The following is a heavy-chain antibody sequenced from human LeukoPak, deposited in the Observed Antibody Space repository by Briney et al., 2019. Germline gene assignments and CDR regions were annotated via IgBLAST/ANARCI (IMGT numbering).Heavy chain of an antibody. D-gene: IGHD3-16*01. CDR3: ARAVGPFDI. Sequence: GASLKLSCAASGYTFSTYGMHWVRQAPGKGLEWMAVIWYDGSIKYYADSVKGRFTMSRDNSKNTLYLQMNSLRAEDTAVYYCARAVGPFDIWGQGTIVIVSS. CDR2: IWYDGSIK. J-gene: IGHJ3*02. CDR1: GYTFSTYG. V-gene: IGHV3-33*01.